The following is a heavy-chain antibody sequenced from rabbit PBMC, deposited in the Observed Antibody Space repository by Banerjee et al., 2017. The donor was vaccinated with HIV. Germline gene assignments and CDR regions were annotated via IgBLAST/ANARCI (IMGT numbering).Heavy chain of an antibody. CDR1: GFSFSNNYY. D-gene: IGHD1-1*01. CDR3: ARDRYFVDKGL. J-gene: IGHJ4*01. Sequence: QEQLEESGGDLVKPEGSLTLTCTASGFSFSNNYYMCWVRQAPGKGLEWVACIYAGSSDNTYYASWAKGRFTVSKTSSTTVTLQMTSLTAADTATYFCARDRYFVDKGLWGPGTLVTVS. V-gene: IGHV1S45*01. CDR2: IYAGSSDNT.